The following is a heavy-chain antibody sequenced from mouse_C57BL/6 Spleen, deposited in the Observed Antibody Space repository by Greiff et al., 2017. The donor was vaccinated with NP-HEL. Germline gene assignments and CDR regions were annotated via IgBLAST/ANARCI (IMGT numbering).Heavy chain of an antibody. CDR1: GYSITSGYY. V-gene: IGHV3-6*01. CDR2: ISYDGSN. D-gene: IGHD2-5*01. Sequence: EVKLQESGPGLVKPSQSLSLTCSVTGYSITSGYYWNWIRQFPGNKLEWMGYISYDGSNNYNPSLKNRISITRDTSKNQFFLKLNSVTTEDTATYYCARASAYYSNQPYFGYWGQGTTLTVSS. J-gene: IGHJ2*01. CDR3: ARASAYYSNQPYFGY.